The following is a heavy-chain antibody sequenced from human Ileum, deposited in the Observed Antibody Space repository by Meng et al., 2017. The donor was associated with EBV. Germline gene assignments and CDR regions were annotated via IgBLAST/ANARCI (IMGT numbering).Heavy chain of an antibody. D-gene: IGHD4-23*01. V-gene: IGHV7-4-1*02. CDR2: INTNTGDP. CDR1: GYSLTSYG. Sequence: QVQLVQSGSDLKKPWASVKVSCNASGYSLTSYGINWVRQAPGQGLEWMGWINTNTGDPTYAQAFTGRFVFSFDTSLNTAYLQISNLKAEDTAVYYCARDLRAVGKDLDYWGQGTLVTVSS. CDR3: ARDLRAVGKDLDY. J-gene: IGHJ4*02.